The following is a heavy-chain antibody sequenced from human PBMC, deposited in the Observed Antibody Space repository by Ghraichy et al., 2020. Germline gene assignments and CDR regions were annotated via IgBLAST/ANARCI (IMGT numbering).Heavy chain of an antibody. J-gene: IGHJ4*02. CDR3: ARANGGSGSYYDRIDY. D-gene: IGHD3-10*01. V-gene: IGHV4-59*01. Sequence: SETLSLTCTVSGGSISSYYWSWIRQPPGKGLEWIGYIYYSGSTNYNPSLKSRVTISVDTSKNQFSLKLSSVTAAATAVYYCARANGGSGSYYDRIDYWGQGTLVTVSS. CDR1: GGSISSYY. CDR2: IYYSGST.